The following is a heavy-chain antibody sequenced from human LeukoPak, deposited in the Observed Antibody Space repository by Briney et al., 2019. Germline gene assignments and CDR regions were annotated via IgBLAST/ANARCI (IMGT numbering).Heavy chain of an antibody. CDR3: ARMSRGYSYGVMDV. J-gene: IGHJ6*02. CDR1: GGSFSGYC. Sequence: SETLSLTCAVYGGSFSGYCWSWIRQPPGKGLEWIGEINHSGSTNYNPSLKSRVTISVDTSKNQLSLKLSSVTAADTAVYYCARMSRGYSYGVMDVWGQGTTVTVSS. D-gene: IGHD5-18*01. CDR2: INHSGST. V-gene: IGHV4-34*01.